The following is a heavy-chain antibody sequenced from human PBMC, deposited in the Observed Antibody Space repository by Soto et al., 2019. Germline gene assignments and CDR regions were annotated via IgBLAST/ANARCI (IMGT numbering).Heavy chain of an antibody. CDR2: ISGSGGST. V-gene: IGHV3-23*01. CDR1: GFTFSSYA. J-gene: IGHJ6*03. CDR3: AKGRYLVRGVMDYYYYMDV. Sequence: GGSLRLSCAASGFTFSSYAMSWVRQAPGKGLEWVSAISGSGGSTYYADSVKGRFTISRDNSKNTLYLQMNSLRAEDTAVYYCAKGRYLVRGVMDYYYYMDVWGKGTTVTVSS. D-gene: IGHD3-10*01.